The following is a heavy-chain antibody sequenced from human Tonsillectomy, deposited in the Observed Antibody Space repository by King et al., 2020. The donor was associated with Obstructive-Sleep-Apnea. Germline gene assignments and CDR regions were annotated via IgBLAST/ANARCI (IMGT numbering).Heavy chain of an antibody. CDR2: IGTAGDT. J-gene: IGHJ5*02. D-gene: IGHD1-26*01. Sequence: QLVQSGGGLVQPGGSLRLSCAASGFTFSSYDMHWVRQATGKGLEWVSAIGTAGDTYYPGSVKGRFTISRENAKNSLYLQMNSLRAGDTAVYYCARAHRTGSYYWFDPWGQGTLVTVSS. V-gene: IGHV3-13*01. CDR3: ARAHRTGSYYWFDP. CDR1: GFTFSSYD.